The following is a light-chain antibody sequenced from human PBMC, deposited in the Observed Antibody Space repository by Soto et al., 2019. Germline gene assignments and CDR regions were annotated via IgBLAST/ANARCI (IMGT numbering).Light chain of an antibody. J-gene: IGKJ1*01. CDR2: GAS. CDR3: QHYNSYSEA. Sequence: EIVMMQSPATLSLSPGESVTLSCRASQSVSSNLAWYQQKPGQAPRLLIYGASTRATGIPARFSGSGSGTEFTLTISSLKPDDFANYYCQHYNSYSEAFGQGTKVEI. CDR1: QSVSSN. V-gene: IGKV3-15*01.